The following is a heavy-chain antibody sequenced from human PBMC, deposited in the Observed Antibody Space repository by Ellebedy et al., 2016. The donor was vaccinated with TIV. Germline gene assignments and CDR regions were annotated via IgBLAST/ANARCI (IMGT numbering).Heavy chain of an antibody. CDR3: ARASHYYDSSGYFIFDY. Sequence: SVKVSCXASGGTFSSYAISWVRQAPGQGLEWMGGIIPIFGTANYAQKFQGRVTITADESTSTAYMELSSLRSEDTAVYYCARASHYYDSSGYFIFDYWGQGTLVTVSS. D-gene: IGHD3-22*01. CDR1: GGTFSSYA. V-gene: IGHV1-69*13. J-gene: IGHJ4*02. CDR2: IIPIFGTA.